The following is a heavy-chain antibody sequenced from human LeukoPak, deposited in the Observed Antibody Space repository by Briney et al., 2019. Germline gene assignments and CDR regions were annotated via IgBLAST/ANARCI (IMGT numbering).Heavy chain of an antibody. V-gene: IGHV3-21*01. CDR1: GFTFSDQS. Sequence: PGGSLRLSCAVSGFTFSDQSMNWVRQAPGKGLEWVSSISSNSLHIFYADSVRGRFTISRDNAKNSLYLQMNNLRAEDTAVYYCVGPDSQFDCWGQGTLVTVSS. CDR3: VGPDSQFDC. D-gene: IGHD3-10*01. J-gene: IGHJ4*02. CDR2: ISSNSLHI.